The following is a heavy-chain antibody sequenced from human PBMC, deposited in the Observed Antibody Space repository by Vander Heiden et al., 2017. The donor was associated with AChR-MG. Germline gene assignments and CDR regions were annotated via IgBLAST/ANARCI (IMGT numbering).Heavy chain of an antibody. V-gene: IGHV3-9*01. J-gene: IGHJ4*02. CDR1: GFTFDNYA. CDR3: AKDKGWELLLYFDY. Sequence: EVQLVESGGGLVQPGRSLRLSCAASGFTFDNYAMHWVRQAPGEGLEWVSGISWNSGSIGYADSVKGRFTISRDNAKNSLYLQMNSLRAEDTALYYCAKDKGWELLLYFDYWGQGTLVTVSS. D-gene: IGHD1-26*01. CDR2: ISWNSGSI.